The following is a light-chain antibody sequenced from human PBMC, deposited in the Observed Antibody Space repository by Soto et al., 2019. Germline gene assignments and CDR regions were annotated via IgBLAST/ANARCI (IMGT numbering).Light chain of an antibody. V-gene: IGKV3-15*01. J-gene: IGKJ5*01. Sequence: ELMMTQSPATLSVSPGERATLSCRASQSSSGNIAWYQQKPGQPPRLLIYAASIRASGIPARFSGTGFGREFTLSISSLQAEDSAVYYCQQYNSWTVISFGQGTRREIK. CDR1: QSSSGN. CDR3: QQYNSWTVIS. CDR2: AAS.